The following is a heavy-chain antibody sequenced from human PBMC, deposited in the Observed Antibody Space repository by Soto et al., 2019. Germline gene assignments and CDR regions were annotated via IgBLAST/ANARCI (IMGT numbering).Heavy chain of an antibody. V-gene: IGHV3-43*01. D-gene: IGHD2-21*02. CDR1: GFTFDDYT. CDR2: ISWDGGST. J-gene: IGHJ4*02. CDR3: AKDSVAYCGGDCYSHFDY. Sequence: PGGSLRLSCAASGFTFDDYTMHWVRQAPGKGLEWVSLISWDGGSTYYADSVKGRFTISRDNSKNSLYLQMNSLRTEDTALYYFAKDSVAYCGGDCYSHFDYWGQGTLVTVSS.